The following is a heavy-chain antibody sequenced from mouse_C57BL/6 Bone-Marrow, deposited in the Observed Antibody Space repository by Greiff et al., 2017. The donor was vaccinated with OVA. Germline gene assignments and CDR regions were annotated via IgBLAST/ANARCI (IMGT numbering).Heavy chain of an antibody. CDR3: ARDPFTTVVGDD. J-gene: IGHJ2*01. CDR1: GFTFSSYA. Sequence: EVQRVESGGGLVKPGGSLKLSCAASGFTFSSYAMSWVRQTPEKRLEWVATISDGGSYTYYPDNVKGRFTISRDNAKNNLYLQMSHLKSEDTAMDDCARDPFTTVVGDDWGQGTTLTVAS. V-gene: IGHV5-4*01. D-gene: IGHD1-1*01. CDR2: ISDGGSYT.